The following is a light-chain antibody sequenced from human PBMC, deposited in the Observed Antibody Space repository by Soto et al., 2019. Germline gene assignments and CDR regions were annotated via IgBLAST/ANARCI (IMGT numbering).Light chain of an antibody. J-gene: IGLJ1*01. Sequence: QSVLTQPRSVSGSPGQSVTISCTGTSSDVGSYNYVSWYQQHPGKAPKLMIFDVSKRPSGVPDRFSVFKSGNTASLTISGLRADDEADYSCCSYAVSTYVFGSGTKLTVL. CDR2: DVS. CDR1: SSDVGSYNY. CDR3: CSYAVSTYV. V-gene: IGLV2-11*01.